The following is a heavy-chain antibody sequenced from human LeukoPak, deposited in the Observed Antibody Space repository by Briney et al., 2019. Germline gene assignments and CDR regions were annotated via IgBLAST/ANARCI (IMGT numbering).Heavy chain of an antibody. CDR1: GFTFSSFA. CDR2: ISGSGGSA. Sequence: GGSLRLSCAASGFTFSSFAMSWVRQAPGKGLEWVSSISGSGGSAYYADSVKGRFTISRDNSKNTLYLQMHSLTDEDTAVHYYASGLGYCSISSCYAGFDYWGQGTLVTVSS. CDR3: ASGLGYCSISSCYAGFDY. J-gene: IGHJ4*02. V-gene: IGHV3-23*01. D-gene: IGHD2-2*01.